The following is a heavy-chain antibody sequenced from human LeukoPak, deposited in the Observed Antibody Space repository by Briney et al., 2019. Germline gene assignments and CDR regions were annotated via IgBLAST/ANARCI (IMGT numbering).Heavy chain of an antibody. CDR3: ASGGYYYDSSGYGIDY. J-gene: IGHJ4*02. CDR2: INHSGST. V-gene: IGHV4-34*01. CDR1: GGSFSGYY. D-gene: IGHD3-22*01. Sequence: PSETLSLTCAVYGGSFSGYYWSWIRQPPGKGLEWIGEINHSGSTNYNPSPKSRVTISVDTSKNQLSLKLSSVTAEDTAVYYCASGGYYYDSSGYGIDYWGQGTLVTVSS.